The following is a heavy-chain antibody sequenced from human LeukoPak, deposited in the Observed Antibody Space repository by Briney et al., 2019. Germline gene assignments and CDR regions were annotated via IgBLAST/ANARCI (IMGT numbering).Heavy chain of an antibody. Sequence: TGGSLRLSCAASGFTFSSYAMSWVGQAPGRGLEWVSAISGSGGSTYYADSVKGRFTISRDNSKNTLYLQMNSLRAEDTAVYYCAKVVVVRWYFDYWGQGTLVTVSS. CDR1: GFTFSSYA. J-gene: IGHJ4*02. CDR3: AKVVVVRWYFDY. D-gene: IGHD3-22*01. V-gene: IGHV3-23*01. CDR2: ISGSGGST.